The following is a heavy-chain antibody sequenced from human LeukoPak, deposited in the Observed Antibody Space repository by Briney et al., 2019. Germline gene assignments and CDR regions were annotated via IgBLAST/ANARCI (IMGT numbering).Heavy chain of an antibody. CDR2: IYHSGST. D-gene: IGHD6-19*01. Sequence: SETLSLTCAVSGYSISSGYYWGWIRQPPGKGLEWLGSIYHSGSTYYNPSLKSRVTISVDTSKNQFSLKLSSVTAADTAVYYCAKINSSGWQKSFDYWGQGTLVTVSS. CDR3: AKINSSGWQKSFDY. CDR1: GYSISSGYY. V-gene: IGHV4-38-2*01. J-gene: IGHJ4*02.